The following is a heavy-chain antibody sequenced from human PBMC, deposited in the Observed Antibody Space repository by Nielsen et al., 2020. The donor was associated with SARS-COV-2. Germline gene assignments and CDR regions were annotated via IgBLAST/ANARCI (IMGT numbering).Heavy chain of an antibody. CDR3: TRDYGGSCDY. Sequence: SLKISCTGSGFTFGDYAMTWVRQAPGKGLEWVGFIRSKAHGGTTEFAASVRGRFTLSRDDSKNIAYLQMNSLKTEDTAVYYCTRDYGGSCDYWGQGTLVTVSP. CDR2: IRSKAHGGTT. D-gene: IGHD4-17*01. V-gene: IGHV3-49*04. J-gene: IGHJ4*02. CDR1: GFTFGDYA.